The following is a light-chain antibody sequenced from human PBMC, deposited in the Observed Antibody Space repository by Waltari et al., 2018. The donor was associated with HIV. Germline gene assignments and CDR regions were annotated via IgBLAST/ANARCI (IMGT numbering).Light chain of an antibody. V-gene: IGKV2-28*01. CDR3: MQALEIPLT. CDR1: QSLLHSNGYNY. J-gene: IGKJ4*01. CDR2: LAS. Sequence: DLVMTQPPFFLPVSPGEPASISCRSSQSLLHSNGYNYLNWYMQKPGQSPQLLIYLASHRASGVPDRFSGSGSGTDFTLHIKRVEADDVGLYYCMQALEIPLTFGGGTKVEIK.